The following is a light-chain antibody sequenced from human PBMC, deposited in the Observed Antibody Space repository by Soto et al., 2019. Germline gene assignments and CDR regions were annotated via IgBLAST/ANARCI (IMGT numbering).Light chain of an antibody. Sequence: QAVLTQEPSLTVSPGGTVTLTCGSSTGAVTSRHYPYWFQQKPGQAPKTLIYDAYNKYSWTPARFSGSLVGGKGALTLSGAQPEYEAEYYCLFQYSEIRVFGGGTKLTVL. V-gene: IGLV7-46*01. CDR3: LFQYSEIRV. J-gene: IGLJ3*02. CDR2: DAY. CDR1: TGAVTSRHY.